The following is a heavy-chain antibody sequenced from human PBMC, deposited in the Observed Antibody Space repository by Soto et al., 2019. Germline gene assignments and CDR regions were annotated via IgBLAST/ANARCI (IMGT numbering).Heavy chain of an antibody. CDR1: GFTFSSYA. Sequence: GGSLRLSCAASGFTFSSYAMHWVRQAPGKGLEWVAVISYDGSNKYYADSVKGRFTISRDNSKNTLYLQMNSLRAEDTAVYYCAREAEMATIHMFDYWGQGTLVTVSS. CDR2: ISYDGSNK. J-gene: IGHJ4*02. CDR3: AREAEMATIHMFDY. V-gene: IGHV3-30-3*01. D-gene: IGHD5-12*01.